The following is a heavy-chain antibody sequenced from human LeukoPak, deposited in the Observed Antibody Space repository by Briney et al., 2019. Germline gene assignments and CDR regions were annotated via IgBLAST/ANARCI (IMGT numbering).Heavy chain of an antibody. CDR1: GGSISSTNYY. CDR3: ARRVDYYGSGSYYFDY. Sequence: SETLSLTCTVSGGSISSTNYYWGWIRQPPGKGLEWIGSIYYSGNTYYNPSLKSRVTISVDPSKNQFSLRLSSVTAADTAVYYCARRVDYYGSGSYYFDYWGQGTLVTVSS. D-gene: IGHD3-10*01. J-gene: IGHJ4*02. V-gene: IGHV4-39*01. CDR2: IYYSGNT.